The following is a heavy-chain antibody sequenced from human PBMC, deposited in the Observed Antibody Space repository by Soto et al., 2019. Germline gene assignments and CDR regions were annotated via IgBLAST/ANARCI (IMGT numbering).Heavy chain of an antibody. CDR2: ISSSSSYI. CDR3: AREGPYNWNEYYYYYGMDV. D-gene: IGHD1-20*01. J-gene: IGHJ6*02. Sequence: EVQLVESGGGLVKPGGSLRLSCAASGFTFSSYSMNWVRQAPGKGLEWVSSISSSSSYIYYADSVKGRFTISRDNAKNSLYLQMNSLRAEDTAVYYCAREGPYNWNEYYYYYGMDVWGQGTTVTVSS. CDR1: GFTFSSYS. V-gene: IGHV3-21*01.